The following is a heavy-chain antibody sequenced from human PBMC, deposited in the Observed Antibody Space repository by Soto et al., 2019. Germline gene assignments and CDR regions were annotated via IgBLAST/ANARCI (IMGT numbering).Heavy chain of an antibody. CDR2: IWYDGSNK. V-gene: IGHV3-33*06. J-gene: IGHJ6*02. CDR3: AKLVDTAMVRPFYYGMDV. CDR1: GFTFSSYG. Sequence: GGSLRLSCAASGFTFSSYGMHWVRQAPGKGLEWVAVIWYDGSNKYYADSVKGRFTISRDNSKNTLYLQMNSLRAEDTAVYYCAKLVDTAMVRPFYYGMDVWGQGTTVTVSS. D-gene: IGHD5-18*01.